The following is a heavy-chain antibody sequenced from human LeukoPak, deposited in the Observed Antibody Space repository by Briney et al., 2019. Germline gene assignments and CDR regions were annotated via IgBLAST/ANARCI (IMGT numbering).Heavy chain of an antibody. CDR2: ISSSSSTI. CDR3: ARDFITAWEPIVAMDV. V-gene: IGHV3-48*01. J-gene: IGHJ6*02. Sequence: GGFLRLSCAASGFTFSSYSMNWVRQAPGKGLEWVSYISSSSSTIYYADSVKGRFTISRDNAKNSLYLQMNSLRAEDTAVYYCARDFITAWEPIVAMDVWGQGTTVTVSS. D-gene: IGHD1-20*01. CDR1: GFTFSSYS.